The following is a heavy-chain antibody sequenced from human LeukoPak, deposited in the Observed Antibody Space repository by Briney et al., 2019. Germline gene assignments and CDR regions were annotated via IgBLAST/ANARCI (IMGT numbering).Heavy chain of an antibody. CDR2: IIPIFGTA. D-gene: IGHD6-13*01. V-gene: IGHV1-69*01. CDR3: ARMPLPAGTIEDY. CDR1: GGTFSSYA. J-gene: IGHJ4*02. Sequence: GSSVKVSCKASGGTFSSYAISWVRQAPGQGLGWMGGIIPIFGTANYAQKFQGRVTITADESTSTAYMELSSLRSEDTAVYYCARMPLPAGTIEDYWGQGTLVTVSS.